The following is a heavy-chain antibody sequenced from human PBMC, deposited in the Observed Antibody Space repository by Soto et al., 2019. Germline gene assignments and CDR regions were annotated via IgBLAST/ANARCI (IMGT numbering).Heavy chain of an antibody. CDR2: ISGSGGST. D-gene: IGHD2-2*01. V-gene: IGHV3-23*01. J-gene: IGHJ1*01. CDR3: AKTRYCNSTSCYVEYFQY. Sequence: GGSLRLSCAASGFTFGNYAMSGVRRAPGKGMVWVSAISGSGGSTYYEDSVKGRFTISRDNSKNTLYLQMNSLSAEDTAVYYCAKTRYCNSTSCYVEYFQYWGQGTLVTVSS. CDR1: GFTFGNYA.